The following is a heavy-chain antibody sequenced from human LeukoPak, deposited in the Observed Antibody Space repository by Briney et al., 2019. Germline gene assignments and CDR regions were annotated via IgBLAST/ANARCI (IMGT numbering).Heavy chain of an antibody. Sequence: GGSLRLSCAASGFTFSSSAMSWVRQVPGKGLEWVSGISASGGSTSYADSVRGRFTISRDNSKNTLYVQMNSLRDEDTAVYYCAKDWGSSDWYNWFDPWGQGTLVTVSS. J-gene: IGHJ5*02. CDR3: AKDWGSSDWYNWFDP. CDR2: ISASGGST. D-gene: IGHD6-19*01. CDR1: GFTFSSSA. V-gene: IGHV3-23*01.